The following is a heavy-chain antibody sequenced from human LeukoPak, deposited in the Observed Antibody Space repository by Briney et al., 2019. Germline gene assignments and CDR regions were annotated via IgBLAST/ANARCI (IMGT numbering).Heavy chain of an antibody. D-gene: IGHD3-22*01. CDR2: IYSGGST. Sequence: PGGSLRLSCAASGFTVSSNYMSWVRQAPGKGLEWVSVIYSGGSTYYADSVKGRFTTSRHNSKNTLYLQMNSLRAEDTAVYYCARSYYDSSGYRDYWGQGTLVTVSS. J-gene: IGHJ4*02. CDR1: GFTVSSNY. CDR3: ARSYYDSSGYRDY. V-gene: IGHV3-53*04.